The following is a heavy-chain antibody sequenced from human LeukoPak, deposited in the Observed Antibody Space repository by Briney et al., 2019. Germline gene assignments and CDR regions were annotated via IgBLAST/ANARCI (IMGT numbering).Heavy chain of an antibody. J-gene: IGHJ4*02. V-gene: IGHV3-74*01. Sequence: PGGSLRLSCAASGFTFSSYWMHWVRQGPGKGLVWVSRINSDASFTNYADSVKGRFTISRDNSKNTLYLQMNSLRAEDTAVYFCAKLDLYDYGDHRGAKFDYWGQGALVTVSS. CDR2: INSDASFT. D-gene: IGHD4-17*01. CDR3: AKLDLYDYGDHRGAKFDY. CDR1: GFTFSSYW.